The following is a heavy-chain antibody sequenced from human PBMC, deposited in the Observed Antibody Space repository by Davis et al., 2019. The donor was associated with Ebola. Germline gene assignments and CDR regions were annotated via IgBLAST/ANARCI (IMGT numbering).Heavy chain of an antibody. V-gene: IGHV1-8*01. Sequence: ASVKVSCKASGYTFTSYDINWVRQATGQGLEWMGWMNPNSGNTGYAQNFQGRVTMTRNTSISTAYMVLSRLRSEDAAVYYCAALRPELSYDFWSSFYPVFDYWGQGTLVTVSS. J-gene: IGHJ4*02. CDR2: MNPNSGNT. CDR1: GYTFTSYD. D-gene: IGHD3-3*01. CDR3: AALRPELSYDFWSSFYPVFDY.